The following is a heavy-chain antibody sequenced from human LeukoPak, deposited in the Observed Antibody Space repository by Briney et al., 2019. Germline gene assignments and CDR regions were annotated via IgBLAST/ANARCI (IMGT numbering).Heavy chain of an antibody. CDR3: ARLSMSRVPCFDY. CDR1: GYTFTCYY. J-gene: IGHJ4*02. V-gene: IGHV1-2*02. Sequence: AAVKVSCKASGYTFTCYYMHWVRQAPGQGLDWMGWINPNSGGTNYAQKFQGRVTMTRDTSISTAYMELSRLRSDDTAVYYCARLSMSRVPCFDYWGQGTLVTVSS. CDR2: INPNSGGT. D-gene: IGHD2-2*01.